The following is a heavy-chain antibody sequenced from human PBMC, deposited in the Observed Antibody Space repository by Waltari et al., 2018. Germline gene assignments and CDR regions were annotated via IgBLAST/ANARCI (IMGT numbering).Heavy chain of an antibody. V-gene: IGHV4-39*01. D-gene: IGHD3-9*01. CDR1: GGSLRDESSY. Sequence: QLRLQESGPGLVKPSETLSVTCIVSGGSLRDESSYWGWVRQSPEKGLEWIGHISYSGTTFYHPSLMSRVTLSVDTLKNQFALEMTSLTAADTAVYYCARGGVNYNNWFDPWGQGTPVTVSS. CDR3: ARGGVNYNNWFDP. J-gene: IGHJ5*02. CDR2: ISYSGTT.